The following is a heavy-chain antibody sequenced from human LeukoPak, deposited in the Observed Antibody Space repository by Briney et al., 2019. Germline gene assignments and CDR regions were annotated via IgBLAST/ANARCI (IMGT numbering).Heavy chain of an antibody. CDR3: ASGGWVVVPAAIYYLDY. J-gene: IGHJ4*02. CDR2: INHSGST. V-gene: IGHV4-34*01. CDR1: GGSFSGYY. Sequence: SETLSLTCAVYGGSFSGYYWSWIRQPPGKGLEWIGEINHSGSTNYNPSLKSRVTISVDTSKNQFSLKLSSVTAADTAVYYCASGGWVVVPAAIYYLDYWGQGTLVTVSS. D-gene: IGHD2-2*01.